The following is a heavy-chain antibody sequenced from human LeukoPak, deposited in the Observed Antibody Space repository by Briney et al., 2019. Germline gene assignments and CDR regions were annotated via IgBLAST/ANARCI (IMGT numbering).Heavy chain of an antibody. CDR1: GYSISSGYY. Sequence: PSETLSLTCTVSGYSISSGYYWGWIRQPPGKGLEWIGSIYHSGSTYYNPSLKSRVTISVDTSKNQFSLKLSSVTAADTAVYYCARDQAYYDYVWGSGNWFDPWGQGTLVTVSS. V-gene: IGHV4-38-2*02. J-gene: IGHJ5*02. D-gene: IGHD3-16*01. CDR3: ARDQAYYDYVWGSGNWFDP. CDR2: IYHSGST.